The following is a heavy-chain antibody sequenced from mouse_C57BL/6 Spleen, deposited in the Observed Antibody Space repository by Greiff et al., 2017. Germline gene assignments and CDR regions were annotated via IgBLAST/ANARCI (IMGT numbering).Heavy chain of an antibody. V-gene: IGHV1-52*01. CDR3: ARGGYGTLDY. D-gene: IGHD2-2*01. J-gene: IGHJ2*01. CDR1: GYTFTSYW. Sequence: QVQLQQPGAELVRPGSSVKLSCKASGYTFTSYWMHWVKQKPIQGLEWIGNIDPSDSETHYNQKFKDKATLTVDKSSSTAYMQLSSLTSEDSAVYYCARGGYGTLDYWGPGTTLTVSS. CDR2: IDPSDSET.